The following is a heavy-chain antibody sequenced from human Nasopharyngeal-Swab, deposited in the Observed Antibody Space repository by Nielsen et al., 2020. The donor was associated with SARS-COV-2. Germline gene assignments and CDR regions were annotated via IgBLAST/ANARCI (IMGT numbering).Heavy chain of an antibody. J-gene: IGHJ4*02. CDR2: INSDGSNT. CDR3: ASPAGRTKDFDY. Sequence: GESLKISCAASGFTFSNYWMHWVRQAPGKGLVWVSHINSDGSNTNYADSVKGRFTISRDNAKNTLYLQMNSLRAEDTAVYYCASPAGRTKDFDYWGQGTLVTVSS. CDR1: GFTFSNYW. D-gene: IGHD1/OR15-1a*01. V-gene: IGHV3-74*01.